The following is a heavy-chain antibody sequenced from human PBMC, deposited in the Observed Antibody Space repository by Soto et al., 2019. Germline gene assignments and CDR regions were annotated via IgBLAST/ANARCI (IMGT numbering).Heavy chain of an antibody. CDR1: GGSISSSSYY. CDR3: ARRSIVVVPAAIKPPFDAFDI. D-gene: IGHD2-2*02. J-gene: IGHJ3*02. Sequence: QLQLQESGPGLVKPSETLSLTCTVSGGSISSSSYYWGWIRQPPGKGLEWIGSTYYSGSTYYNPSLKSRVTISVDTSKNQFSLKLSSVTAADTAVYYCARRSIVVVPAAIKPPFDAFDIWGQGTMVTVSS. CDR2: TYYSGST. V-gene: IGHV4-39*01.